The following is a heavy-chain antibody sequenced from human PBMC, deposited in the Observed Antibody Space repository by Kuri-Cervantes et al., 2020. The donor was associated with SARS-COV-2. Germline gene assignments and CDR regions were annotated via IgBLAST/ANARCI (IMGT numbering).Heavy chain of an antibody. CDR3: ARVQVISVAHYFDS. J-gene: IGHJ4*02. D-gene: IGHD6-19*01. Sequence: SETLSLTCTVSGDSVSSAGHYWTWIRQPPGKGLEWIEYIYYSGSTYYNPYLKSRVTMSLDTSKNQFSLRLTSVTAADTAVYYCARVQVISVAHYFDSWGQGTLVTCYS. CDR2: IYYSGST. CDR1: GDSVSSAGHY. V-gene: IGHV4-61*08.